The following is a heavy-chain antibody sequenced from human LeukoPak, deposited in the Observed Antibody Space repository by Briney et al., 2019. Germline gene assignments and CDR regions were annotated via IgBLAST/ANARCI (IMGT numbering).Heavy chain of an antibody. CDR2: IRSKAYGGTT. Sequence: GSLRLSCTASGFTFGDYAMSWFRQAPGKGLEWVGFIRSKAYGGTTEYAASVKGRFTISRDDSKSIAYLQMNSLKTEDTAVYYCTRTRGPYSGSYFGAFDIWGQGTMVTVSS. J-gene: IGHJ3*02. V-gene: IGHV3-49*03. CDR1: GFTFGDYA. D-gene: IGHD1-26*01. CDR3: TRTRGPYSGSYFGAFDI.